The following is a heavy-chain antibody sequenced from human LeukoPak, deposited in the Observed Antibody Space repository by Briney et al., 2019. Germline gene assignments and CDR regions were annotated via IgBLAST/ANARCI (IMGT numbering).Heavy chain of an antibody. CDR2: ISGSGGST. Sequence: GGSLRLSCAASGFTFSSYAMSWVRQAPGKGLEWCSAISGSGGSTYYADSVKGRFTISRDNSKTTLYLQMKSLRAEDTAVYYCAKGLRKISDFSFDPWGQGTLVTVSS. CDR3: AKGLRKISDFSFDP. CDR1: GFTFSSYA. D-gene: IGHD3-3*01. V-gene: IGHV3-23*01. J-gene: IGHJ5*02.